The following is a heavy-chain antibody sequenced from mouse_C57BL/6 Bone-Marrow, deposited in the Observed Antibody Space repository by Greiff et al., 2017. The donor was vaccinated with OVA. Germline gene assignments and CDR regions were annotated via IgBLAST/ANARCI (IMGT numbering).Heavy chain of an antibody. CDR3: ARDYYGSSWYFDV. D-gene: IGHD1-1*01. J-gene: IGHJ1*03. V-gene: IGHV1-69*01. CDR2: IDPSDSYT. CDR1: GYTFTSYW. Sequence: QVQLQQPGAELVMPGASVKLSCKASGYTFTSYWMHWVKQRPGQGLEWIGEIDPSDSYTNYNQKFKGKSTLTVDKSSSTAYMELRSLTSEDSAVYYCARDYYGSSWYFDVWATGTTVTVSS.